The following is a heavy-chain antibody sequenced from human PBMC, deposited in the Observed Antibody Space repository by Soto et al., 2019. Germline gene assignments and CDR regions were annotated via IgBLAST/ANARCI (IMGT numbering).Heavy chain of an antibody. Sequence: GGSLRLSCAASGFTFSSYAMHWVRQAPGKGLEWVAVISYDGSNKYYADSVKGRFTISRDNSKNTLYLQMNSLRAEDTAVYYCARGMGQPLAWIHYYYYGMDVWGQGTTVTVSS. CDR3: ARGMGQPLAWIHYYYYGMDV. V-gene: IGHV3-30-3*01. CDR2: ISYDGSNK. CDR1: GFTFSSYA. J-gene: IGHJ6*02. D-gene: IGHD2-15*01.